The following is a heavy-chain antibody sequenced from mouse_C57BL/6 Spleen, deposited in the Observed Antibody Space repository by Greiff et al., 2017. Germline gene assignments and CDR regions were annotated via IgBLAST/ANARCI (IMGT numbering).Heavy chain of an antibody. D-gene: IGHD1-1*01. J-gene: IGHJ4*01. Sequence: VHLVESGPGLVQPSQSLSITCTVSGFSLTSYGVHWVRQSPGKGLEWLGVIWRGGSTDYNAAFMSRLSITKDNSKSQVFFKMNSLQADDTAIYYCAKFPDYGSSEGAMDDWGQGTSVTVSS. CDR2: IWRGGST. CDR3: AKFPDYGSSEGAMDD. V-gene: IGHV2-5*01. CDR1: GFSLTSYG.